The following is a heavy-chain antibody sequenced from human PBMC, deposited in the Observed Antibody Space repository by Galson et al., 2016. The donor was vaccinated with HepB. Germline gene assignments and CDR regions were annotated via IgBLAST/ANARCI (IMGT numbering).Heavy chain of an antibody. V-gene: IGHV3-7*01. D-gene: IGHD3-10*01. CDR1: GFTFNAHW. CDR3: SRDMTGSYFD. CDR2: IRGDGIVS. J-gene: IGHJ4*02. Sequence: SLRLSCAASGFTFNAHWMNWGRQAPGKGLEWVANIRGDGIVSYDAESVRGRFTISRDNAKDSLYLQMNGQRVDETAVCYCSRDMTGSYFDWGQGPLVTVSS.